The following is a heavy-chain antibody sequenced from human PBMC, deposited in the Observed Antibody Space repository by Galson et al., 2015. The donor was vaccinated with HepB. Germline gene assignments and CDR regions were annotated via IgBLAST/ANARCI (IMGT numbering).Heavy chain of an antibody. CDR1: GYNFPTYS. Sequence: SVKVSCKASGYNFPTYSITWVRQAPGQGLEWMGWISAYNQDTHYAQHLQGRVTMTTDTSTSTAYMELRSLRSDDTAVYYCARGALVVVVNATQNNWFAPWGQGTLITVSS. CDR2: ISAYNQDT. J-gene: IGHJ5*02. V-gene: IGHV1-18*01. D-gene: IGHD2-15*01. CDR3: ARGALVVVVNATQNNWFAP.